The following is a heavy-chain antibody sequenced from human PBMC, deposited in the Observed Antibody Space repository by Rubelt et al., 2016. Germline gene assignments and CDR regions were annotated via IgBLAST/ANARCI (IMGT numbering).Heavy chain of an antibody. J-gene: IGHJ5*02. D-gene: IGHD6-13*01. V-gene: IGHV4-34*01. CDR2: INHSGST. CDR3: ARGYSSSWYQGNWFDP. Sequence: QVQLQQWGAGLLKPSETLSLTCAVYGGSFSGYYWSWIRQPPGKGLEWIGEINHSGSTNYNPSLMCRVTISVDTSKNQFSLRLSSVTAADTAVYYCARGYSSSWYQGNWFDPWGQGTLVTVSS. CDR1: GGSFSGYY.